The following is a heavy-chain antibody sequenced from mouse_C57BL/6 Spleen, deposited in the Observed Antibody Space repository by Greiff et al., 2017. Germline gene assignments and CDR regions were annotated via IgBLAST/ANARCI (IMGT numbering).Heavy chain of an antibody. Sequence: VQLQQPGAELVMPGASVKLSCKASGYTFTSYWMHWVKQRPGQGLELIGEIDPSDSSTNYNQKFKGKSTLTVDNSSSTAYMQLSSLTSEDSAVYYCARNGDGAAWFAYWGQGTLVTVSA. CDR3: ARNGDGAAWFAY. D-gene: IGHD4-1*01. CDR1: GYTFTSYW. J-gene: IGHJ3*01. V-gene: IGHV1-69*01. CDR2: IDPSDSST.